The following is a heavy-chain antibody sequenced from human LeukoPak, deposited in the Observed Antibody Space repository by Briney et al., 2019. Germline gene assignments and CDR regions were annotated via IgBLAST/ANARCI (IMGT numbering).Heavy chain of an antibody. CDR3: ARVAYDFWSGPYNWFDP. D-gene: IGHD3-3*01. CDR2: INPNSGGT. V-gene: IGHV1-2*06. CDR1: GYTFTGHY. J-gene: IGHJ5*02. Sequence: SSVKVSCKASGYTFTGHYMHWVRQAPGQGLEWMGRINPNSGGTNYAQKFQGRVTMTRDTSISTAYMELSRLRSDDTAVYYCARVAYDFWSGPYNWFDPWGQGTLVTVSS.